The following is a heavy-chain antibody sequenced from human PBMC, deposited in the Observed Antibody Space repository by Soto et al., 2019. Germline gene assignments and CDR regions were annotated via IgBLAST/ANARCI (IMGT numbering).Heavy chain of an antibody. V-gene: IGHV4-4*07. CDR1: GGSISSYY. D-gene: IGHD3-9*01. J-gene: IGHJ6*02. CDR3: ARAELRYFDWLLSEYCMDA. CDR2: IYTSGST. Sequence: PSENPSITSTVSGGSISSYYWSWIRQPAGKGLEWIERIYTSGSTNYNPSLKSRVTMSVDTSKNQFSLKLSSVTAADTAVYYCARAELRYFDWLLSEYCMDALGHGTTVTVS.